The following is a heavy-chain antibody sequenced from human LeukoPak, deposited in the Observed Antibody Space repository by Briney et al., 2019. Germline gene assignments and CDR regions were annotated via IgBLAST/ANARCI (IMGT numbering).Heavy chain of an antibody. CDR3: VRGSSGYYYGLDD. D-gene: IGHD3-22*01. Sequence: GGSLRLSCAASGFTLSNSWMHWVRHAPGKGLVWVSRINSDGSSTSYADSVKGRFTISRDNAKNTLSLQMSSLGAEDTAIYYCVRGSSGYYYGLDDWGQGTLVTVSS. J-gene: IGHJ4*02. V-gene: IGHV3-74*01. CDR2: INSDGSST. CDR1: GFTLSNSW.